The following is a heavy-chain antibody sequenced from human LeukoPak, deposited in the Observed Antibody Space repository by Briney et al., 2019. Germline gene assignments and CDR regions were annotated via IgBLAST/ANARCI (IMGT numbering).Heavy chain of an antibody. J-gene: IGHJ4*02. CDR1: GFTVSSNY. D-gene: IGHD6-19*01. CDR3: ARDSGWYSGPYYFDY. CDR2: IYSGGST. V-gene: IGHV3-66*01. Sequence: PGGSLRLSRAASGFTVSSNYMSWVRQAPGKGLEWVSVIYSGGSTYYADSVKGRFTISRDNSKNTLYLQMNSLRAEDTAVYYCARDSGWYSGPYYFDYWGQGTLVTVSS.